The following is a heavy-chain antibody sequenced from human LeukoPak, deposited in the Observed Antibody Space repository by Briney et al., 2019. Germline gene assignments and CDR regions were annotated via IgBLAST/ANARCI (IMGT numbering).Heavy chain of an antibody. CDR2: ITPSGDGT. Sequence: GGSLRLSCAASGFTFSSYSMNWVRQAPGKGLEWVSSITPSGDGTYYAASVKGRFTISRDNSKNTLYLQMDSLRADDTANYYCAKDSPVATWWGQGTLVTVSS. J-gene: IGHJ4*02. V-gene: IGHV3-23*01. CDR3: AKDSPVATW. D-gene: IGHD1-26*01. CDR1: GFTFSSYS.